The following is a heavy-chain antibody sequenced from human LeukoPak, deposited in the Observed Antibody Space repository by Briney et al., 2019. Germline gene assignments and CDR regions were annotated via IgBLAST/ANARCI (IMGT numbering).Heavy chain of an antibody. Sequence: ASVKVSCKASGYTFTSYAMNWVRQAPGQGLGWMGWINTNTGNPTYAQGFTGRFVFSLDTSVSTAYLQISSLKAEDTAVYYCARLHGGNSNYYYGMDVWGQGTTVTVSS. J-gene: IGHJ6*02. V-gene: IGHV7-4-1*02. CDR1: GYTFTSYA. CDR2: INTNTGNP. D-gene: IGHD4-23*01. CDR3: ARLHGGNSNYYYGMDV.